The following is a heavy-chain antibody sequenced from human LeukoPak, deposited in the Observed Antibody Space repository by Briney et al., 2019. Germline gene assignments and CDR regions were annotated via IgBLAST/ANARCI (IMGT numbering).Heavy chain of an antibody. J-gene: IGHJ4*02. CDR1: GFTFSSYG. V-gene: IGHV3-33*01. CDR3: ARDMRGWFDY. D-gene: IGHD2-2*01. CDR2: IWYDGSNK. Sequence: PGGSLRLSCAASGFTFSSYGMHWVRQAPGKGLEWVAVIWYDGSNKYYADSVKGRFTISRGNSKNTLYLQMNSLRAEDTALYYCARDMRGWFDYWGQGTLVTVSS.